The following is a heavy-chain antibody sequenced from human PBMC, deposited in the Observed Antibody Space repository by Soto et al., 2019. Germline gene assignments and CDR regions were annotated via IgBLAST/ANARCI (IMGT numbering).Heavy chain of an antibody. V-gene: IGHV3-66*01. CDR1: GFTVSSNY. CDR2: IYSGGST. D-gene: IGHD6-19*01. CDR3: ARDYSSGWYYVY. J-gene: IGHJ4*02. Sequence: GGSLRLSCAASGFTVSSNYMSWVRQAPGKGLEWVSVIYSGGSTYYADSVKGRFTISRDNSKNTLYLQMNSLRAEDTAVYYCARDYSSGWYYVYWGQGTLVTVSS.